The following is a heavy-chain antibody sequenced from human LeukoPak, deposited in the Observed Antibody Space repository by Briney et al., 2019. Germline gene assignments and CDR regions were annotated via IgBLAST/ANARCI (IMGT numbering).Heavy chain of an antibody. J-gene: IGHJ4*02. D-gene: IGHD3-22*01. Sequence: GGSLRLSCAASGFTFSDYYMSWIRQAPGKGLEWVSYISSSGSTICYADSVKGRFTISRDNGKNSLSLQMNSLRAEDTAVYYCASWLQYYDSSGYYPTGDDYWGQGTLVTVSS. CDR1: GFTFSDYY. CDR2: ISSSGSTI. CDR3: ASWLQYYDSSGYYPTGDDY. V-gene: IGHV3-11*01.